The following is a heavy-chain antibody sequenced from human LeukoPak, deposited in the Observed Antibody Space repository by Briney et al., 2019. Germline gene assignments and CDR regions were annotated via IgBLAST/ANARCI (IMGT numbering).Heavy chain of an antibody. V-gene: IGHV1-2*02. CDR1: GYTFTGYY. J-gene: IGHJ4*02. CDR2: INPNSGGT. CDR3: ARVRDSGWTGDY. D-gene: IGHD6-19*01. Sequence: ASVKVSCKASGYTFTGYYMHWVRQAPGQGLEWMGWINPNSGGTNYAQKFQGRVTMTRDTSISTAYMELSRLRSDDTAVYYCARVRDSGWTGDYWGQGTLVTVSS.